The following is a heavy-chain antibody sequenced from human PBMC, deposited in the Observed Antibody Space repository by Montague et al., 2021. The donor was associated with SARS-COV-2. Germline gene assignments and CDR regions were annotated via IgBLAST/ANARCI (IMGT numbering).Heavy chain of an antibody. Sequence: SETLSLTCAVYGGSFSGYYWSCIRQPPGKGLEWIGEINHSGSTNYNPSLKSRVTILVDTSKNQFSLKLSSVTAADTAVYYCASVPTVTTYYYYYYGMDVWGQGTTVTVSS. D-gene: IGHD4-17*01. J-gene: IGHJ6*02. V-gene: IGHV4-34*01. CDR1: GGSFSGYY. CDR2: INHSGST. CDR3: ASVPTVTTYYYYYYGMDV.